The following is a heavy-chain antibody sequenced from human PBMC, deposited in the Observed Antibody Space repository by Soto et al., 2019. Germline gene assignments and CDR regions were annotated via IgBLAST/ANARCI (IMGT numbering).Heavy chain of an antibody. CDR3: ARSENNNIAARPSYYYYYMDV. CDR2: ISAYNGNT. D-gene: IGHD6-6*01. V-gene: IGHV1-18*04. CDR1: GYTLTSYY. J-gene: IGHJ6*03. Sequence: EASVKVSCTESGYTLTSYYMHWVRQATRQGLEWMGWISAYNGNTNYAQKLQGRVTMTTDTSTSTAYMGLRSLRSDDTAVYYCARSENNNIAARPSYYYYYMDVWGKGTTVTVSS.